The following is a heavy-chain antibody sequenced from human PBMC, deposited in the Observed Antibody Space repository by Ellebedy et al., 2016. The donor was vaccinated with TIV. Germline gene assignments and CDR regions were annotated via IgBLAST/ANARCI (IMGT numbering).Heavy chain of an antibody. CDR3: AKDQVDY. Sequence: GESLKISCAASGFPFSDFGMHCVRQAPGKGLEWMTFILYDGTNKYYTDSVKGRFTISRDNSKNTLYLEMNSLRVEDTAVYYCAKDQVDYWGQGTLVTVSS. V-gene: IGHV3-30*02. J-gene: IGHJ4*02. CDR1: GFPFSDFG. CDR2: ILYDGTNK.